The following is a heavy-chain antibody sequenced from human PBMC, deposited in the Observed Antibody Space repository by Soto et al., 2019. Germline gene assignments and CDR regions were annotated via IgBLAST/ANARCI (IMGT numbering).Heavy chain of an antibody. CDR1: GYTFTGYY. Sequence: QVQLVQSGAEVKKPGASVKVSCKASGYTFTGYYMHWVRQAPGQGLEWMGWINPNSGGTNYAQKFQGRVTMTRDTPISTAYMELSRLRSDDTAVYYCARDLKHYYDSSGYPYYYYYGMDVWGQGTTVTVSS. CDR3: ARDLKHYYDSSGYPYYYYYGMDV. CDR2: INPNSGGT. J-gene: IGHJ6*02. V-gene: IGHV1-2*02. D-gene: IGHD3-22*01.